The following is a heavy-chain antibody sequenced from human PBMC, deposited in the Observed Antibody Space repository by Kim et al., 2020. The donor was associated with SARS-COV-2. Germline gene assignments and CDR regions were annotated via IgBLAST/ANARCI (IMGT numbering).Heavy chain of an antibody. CDR2: ISAYNGNT. V-gene: IGHV1-18*01. CDR3: ARGSMVRGVIFSDYYYYGMDV. Sequence: ASVKVSCKASGYTFTSYGISWVRQAPGQGLEWMGWISAYNGNTNYAQKLQGRVTMTTDTSTSTAYMELRSLRSDDTAVYYCARGSMVRGVIFSDYYYYGMDVWGQGTTVTVSS. D-gene: IGHD3-10*01. J-gene: IGHJ6*02. CDR1: GYTFTSYG.